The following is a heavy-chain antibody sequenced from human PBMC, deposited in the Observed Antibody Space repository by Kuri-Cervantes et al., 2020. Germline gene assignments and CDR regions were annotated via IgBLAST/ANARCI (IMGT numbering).Heavy chain of an antibody. V-gene: IGHV3-9*01. J-gene: IGHJ4*02. CDR3: ARGLGQLGTSFDY. CDR1: GFTFDDYA. CDR2: ISWNSGSI. D-gene: IGHD7-27*01. Sequence: GGSLRLSCAASGFTFDDYAMHWVRQAPGKGLEWVSGISWNSGSIGYADSVTGRFTISRDNSKNTLYLQMNSLRVEDTAVYYCARGLGQLGTSFDYWGQGTLVTVSS.